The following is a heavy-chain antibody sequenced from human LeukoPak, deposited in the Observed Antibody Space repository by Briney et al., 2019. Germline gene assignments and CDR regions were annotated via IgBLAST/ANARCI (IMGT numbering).Heavy chain of an antibody. J-gene: IGHJ3*02. CDR2: IIPIFGTA. D-gene: IGHD3-22*01. V-gene: IGHV1-69*05. CDR1: GATFSSYA. Sequence: ASVKVSCKASGATFSSYAISWVRQAPGQGLEWMGGIIPIFGTANYAQKFQGRVTITTDESTSTAYMELSSLRSEDTAVYYCARGLDERYYYDSSGYGDAFDIWGQGTMVTVSS. CDR3: ARGLDERYYYDSSGYGDAFDI.